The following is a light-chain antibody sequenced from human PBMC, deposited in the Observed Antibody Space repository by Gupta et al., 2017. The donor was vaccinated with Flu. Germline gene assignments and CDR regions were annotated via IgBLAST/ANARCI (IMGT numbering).Light chain of an antibody. Sequence: PGERATLSRRASQSGSSFFCWYQQKPGRAPRLLNSDVSNRGTDVSARCSGSGSGTDFTLTISSLEPEYFAVYCCQNRVGGPTFGGGTKVEMK. CDR1: QSGSSF. CDR3: QNRVGGPT. CDR2: DVS. J-gene: IGKJ4*02. V-gene: IGKV3-11*01.